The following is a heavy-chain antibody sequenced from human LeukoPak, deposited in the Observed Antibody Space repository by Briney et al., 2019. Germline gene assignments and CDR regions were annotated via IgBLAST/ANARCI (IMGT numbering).Heavy chain of an antibody. J-gene: IGHJ6*02. CDR3: AKESSSGCPTCYYSGMDV. V-gene: IGHV3-30*18. D-gene: IGHD6-19*01. Sequence: GGSLRLSCAASGFTLSSYGMHWVRQAPGKGVEGVAVISCDGSNKYYAVSVKGRFTISRDNSKNTLYLQMNSLRAEDTAVYYCAKESSSGCPTCYYSGMDVWGQGTTVTVSS. CDR2: ISCDGSNK. CDR1: GFTLSSYG.